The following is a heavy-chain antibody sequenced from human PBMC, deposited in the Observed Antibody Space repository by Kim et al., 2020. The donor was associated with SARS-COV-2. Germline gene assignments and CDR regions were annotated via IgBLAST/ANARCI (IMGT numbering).Heavy chain of an antibody. CDR3: ARVGGMTMIVFEY. V-gene: IGHV3-66*01. D-gene: IGHD3-22*01. J-gene: IGHJ4*02. Sequence: ADSGKGRSTISRDKSKNTLYIQMNSLRAEDTAVYYCARVGGMTMIVFEYWGQGTLVTVSS.